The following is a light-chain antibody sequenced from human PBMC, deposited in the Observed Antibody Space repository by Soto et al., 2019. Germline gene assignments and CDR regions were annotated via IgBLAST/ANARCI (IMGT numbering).Light chain of an antibody. CDR1: SSDVGGYNY. J-gene: IGLJ1*01. V-gene: IGLV2-14*01. CDR3: SSYTRRSNIV. CDR2: GVS. Sequence: QSVLTQPASVSGSPGQSITISCTGTSSDVGGYNYVPWYQHHPDKAPKLIIFGVSNRPAGISNRFSGSKSGNMASLTISGLQAEDEADYYCSSYTRRSNIVFGTGTKVTV.